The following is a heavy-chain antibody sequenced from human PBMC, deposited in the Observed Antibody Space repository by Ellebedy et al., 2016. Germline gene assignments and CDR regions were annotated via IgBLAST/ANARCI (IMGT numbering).Heavy chain of an antibody. CDR3: ATTSRGYSYGLAVSDY. Sequence: GESLKISXAASGFTFSSYAMHWVRQAPGKGLEWVAVISYDGSNKYYADSVKGRFTISRDNSKNTLYLQMNSLRAEDTAVYYCATTSRGYSYGLAVSDYWGQGTLVTVSS. CDR2: ISYDGSNK. CDR1: GFTFSSYA. V-gene: IGHV3-30-3*01. J-gene: IGHJ4*02. D-gene: IGHD5-18*01.